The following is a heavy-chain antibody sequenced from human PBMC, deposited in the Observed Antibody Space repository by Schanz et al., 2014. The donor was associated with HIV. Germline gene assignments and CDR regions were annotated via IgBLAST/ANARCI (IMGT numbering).Heavy chain of an antibody. CDR1: GFTFSSYS. Sequence: EVQLVESGGGLVQPGGSLRLSCAASGFTFSSYSMNWVRQAPGKGLVWVSRINNDGSNTLYADSVKGRFTISRDNAKNSLYLQMNSLRFADTAVYYCVRGDTVFEYWGQGTLVTVS. D-gene: IGHD5-18*01. V-gene: IGHV3-74*02. CDR2: INNDGSNT. CDR3: VRGDTVFEY. J-gene: IGHJ4*02.